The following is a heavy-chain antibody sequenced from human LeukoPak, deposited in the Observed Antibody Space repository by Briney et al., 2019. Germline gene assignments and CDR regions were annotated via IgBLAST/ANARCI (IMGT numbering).Heavy chain of an antibody. J-gene: IGHJ5*02. D-gene: IGHD3-22*01. CDR1: GGSISSSTYY. CDR3: ASQGDSSGYYRGFDP. Sequence: NPSETLSLTCTVSGGSISSSTYYWAWIRQPPGEGLEWIGCIYYSGSTCYNPSLKSRVTISVDTSKIQFSLKLSSVTAADTAVYYCASQGDSSGYYRGFDPWGQGTLVTVSS. V-gene: IGHV4-39*01. CDR2: IYYSGST.